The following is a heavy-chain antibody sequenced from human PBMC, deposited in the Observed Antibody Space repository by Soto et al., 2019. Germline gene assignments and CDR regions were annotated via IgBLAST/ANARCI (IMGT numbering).Heavy chain of an antibody. CDR3: ARFRITMVRGVIGDAFDI. Sequence: SETLSLTCTVSGGSISSGDYYWSWIRHPPGKGLEWIGYIYYSGSTYYNPSLKSRVTISVDTSKNQFSLKLSSVTAADTAVYYCARFRITMVRGVIGDAFDIWGQGTMVTVSS. D-gene: IGHD3-10*01. CDR2: IYYSGST. CDR1: GGSISSGDYY. J-gene: IGHJ3*02. V-gene: IGHV4-30-4*01.